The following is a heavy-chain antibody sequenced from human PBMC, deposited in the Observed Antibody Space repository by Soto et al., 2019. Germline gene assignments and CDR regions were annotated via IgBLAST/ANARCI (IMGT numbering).Heavy chain of an antibody. J-gene: IGHJ5*02. CDR3: AKDLTVVARKPPGWFDP. D-gene: IGHD2-15*01. V-gene: IGHV3-23*01. CDR1: GFTFSSYA. Sequence: EVQLLESGGGLVQPGGSLRLSCAASGFTFSSYAMSWVRQAPGKGLEWVSAISGSGGSTYYADSVKGRFTISRDNSKNTLYLQMNSLRAEDTAVYYCAKDLTVVARKPPGWFDPWGQGTLVTVSS. CDR2: ISGSGGST.